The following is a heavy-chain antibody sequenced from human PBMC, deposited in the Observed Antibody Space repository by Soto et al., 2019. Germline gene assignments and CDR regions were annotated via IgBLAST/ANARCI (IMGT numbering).Heavy chain of an antibody. CDR2: ISGSGGST. CDR1: VFTFSIYA. V-gene: IGHV3-23*01. CDR3: AKVPIPGTIEFDY. Sequence: RGSLRLACAASVFTFSIYAMSWVRQAPGKGLEWVSAISGSGGSTDYADSVKGRFTISRDNSKNTLYLQMNSLRAEDTAVYYCAKVPIPGTIEFDYWGQGTLVTV. D-gene: IGHD2-2*02. J-gene: IGHJ4*02.